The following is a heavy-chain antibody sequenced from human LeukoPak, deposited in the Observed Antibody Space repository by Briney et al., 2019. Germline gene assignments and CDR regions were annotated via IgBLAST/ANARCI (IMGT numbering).Heavy chain of an antibody. Sequence: SETLSLTCAVYGGSFSGYYWSWIRQPPGKGLEWIGEVNHSGSTNYNPSLKSRVTISVDTSKNQFSLKLSSVTAADTAVYYCARPSKRGYSSSWSSGNWFDPWGQGTLVTVSS. V-gene: IGHV4-34*01. CDR2: VNHSGST. CDR1: GGSFSGYY. CDR3: ARPSKRGYSSSWSSGNWFDP. J-gene: IGHJ5*02. D-gene: IGHD6-13*01.